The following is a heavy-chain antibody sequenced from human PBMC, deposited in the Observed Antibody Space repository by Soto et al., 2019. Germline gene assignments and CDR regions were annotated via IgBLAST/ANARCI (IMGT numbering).Heavy chain of an antibody. D-gene: IGHD6-19*01. CDR1: GGSISSGGYF. V-gene: IGHV4-61*08. CDR2: IYYSGST. J-gene: IGHJ6*02. Sequence: PSETLSLTCAVSGGSISSGGYFWSWIRQPPGKGLEWIGYIYYSGSTNYNPSLKSRVTISVDTSKNLFSLKLSSVTAADTAVYYCARHGQWLVTGYYYYGMDVWGQGTTVTVSS. CDR3: ARHGQWLVTGYYYYGMDV.